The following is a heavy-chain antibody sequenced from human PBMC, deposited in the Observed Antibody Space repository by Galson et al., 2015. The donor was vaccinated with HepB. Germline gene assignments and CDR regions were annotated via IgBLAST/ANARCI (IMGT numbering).Heavy chain of an antibody. CDR1: GFIFSNFD. V-gene: IGHV3-23*01. CDR3: AKDLQRSSGWFSVEY. J-gene: IGHJ4*02. Sequence: SLRLSCAASGFIFSNFDMIWARQAPGKGLEWVSAVSNGGDRTYYADSVKGRFTISRDNAKNTVYLQMHSLRAEDTAVYYCAKDLQRSSGWFSVEYWGQGALVTVSS. D-gene: IGHD6-19*01. CDR2: VSNGGDRT.